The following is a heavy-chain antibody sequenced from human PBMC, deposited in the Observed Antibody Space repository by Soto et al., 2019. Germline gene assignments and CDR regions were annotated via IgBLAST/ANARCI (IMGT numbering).Heavy chain of an antibody. D-gene: IGHD4-4*01. CDR1: GGSISSYY. Sequence: QVQLQESGPGLVKPSETLSLTCTVSGGSISSYYWSWIRQPPGKGLEWIGYIYYSGSTNYNPSLKSRVTISVDTSKNQFSLKLSSVTAADTAVYYCARHAVTRPTYEYYYYYYMDVWGKGTTVTVSS. CDR3: ARHAVTRPTYEYYYYYYMDV. J-gene: IGHJ6*03. CDR2: IYYSGST. V-gene: IGHV4-59*08.